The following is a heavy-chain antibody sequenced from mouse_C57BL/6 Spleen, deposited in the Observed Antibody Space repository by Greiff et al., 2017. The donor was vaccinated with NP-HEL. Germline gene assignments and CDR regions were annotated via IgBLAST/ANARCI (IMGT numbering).Heavy chain of an antibody. CDR2: ISDGGSYT. J-gene: IGHJ3*01. CDR3: ARDRAWFAY. V-gene: IGHV5-4*01. Sequence: EVQLVESGGGLVKPGGSLKLSCAASGFTFSSYAMSWVRQTPEKRLEWVATISDGGSYTYYPDNVKGRFTISRENAKNNLYLQMSHLKSEDTAMYYCARDRAWFAYWGQGTLVTVSA. CDR1: GFTFSSYA.